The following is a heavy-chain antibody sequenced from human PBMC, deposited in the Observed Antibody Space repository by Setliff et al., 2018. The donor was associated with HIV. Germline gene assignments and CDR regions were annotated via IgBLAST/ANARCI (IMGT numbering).Heavy chain of an antibody. Sequence: SETLSLTCTVSGGSISSYYWSWIRQPPGEGLEWIGYIFYSGSTNYNPSLKSRVTISLDTSKNQFSLKLTSVTAADTAVYYCARQAIFGYYDSSGYLDYWGQGTLVTVSS. CDR2: IFYSGST. J-gene: IGHJ4*02. V-gene: IGHV4-59*01. CDR1: GGSISSYY. CDR3: ARQAIFGYYDSSGYLDY. D-gene: IGHD3-22*01.